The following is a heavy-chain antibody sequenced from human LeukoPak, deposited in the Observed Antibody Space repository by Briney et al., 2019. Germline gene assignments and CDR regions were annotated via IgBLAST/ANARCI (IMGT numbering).Heavy chain of an antibody. CDR1: GYTFTSYD. CDR3: ARDQPDYYYYYMDV. CDR2: MNPNSGNT. J-gene: IGHJ6*03. V-gene: IGHV1-8*01. Sequence: ASVKVSCKASGYTFTSYDINWVRQATGQGLEWMGWMNPNSGNTGYAQKFQGRVTMTRNTSISTAYMELSSLRSEDTAVYYCARDQPDYYYYYMDVWGKGTTVTDSS.